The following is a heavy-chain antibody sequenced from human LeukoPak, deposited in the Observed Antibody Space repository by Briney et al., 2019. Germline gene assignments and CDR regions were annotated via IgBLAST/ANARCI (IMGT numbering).Heavy chain of an antibody. Sequence: SQTLSLTCTVSGGSISSDDYYWGWIRQPPGKGLEWIGYIYYSGSTYYNPSLKSRVTISVDTSKNQFSLKLSSVTAADTAVYYCARDQGGYDSSGYLGYWGQGTLVTVSS. CDR3: ARDQGGYDSSGYLGY. CDR2: IYYSGST. V-gene: IGHV4-30-4*08. D-gene: IGHD3-22*01. J-gene: IGHJ4*02. CDR1: GGSISSDDYY.